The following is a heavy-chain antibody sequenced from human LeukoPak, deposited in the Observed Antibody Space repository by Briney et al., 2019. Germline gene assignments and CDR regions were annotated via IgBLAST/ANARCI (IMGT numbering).Heavy chain of an antibody. V-gene: IGHV1-46*01. Sequence: ASVKVSCKASGYTFTSYYLHWVRQAPGQGLEWMGIINPSGGSTSYAQKFQGRVTMTRDTSTSTVYMELSSLRSEDTAVYYCARVLQTSYYYYGMDVWGQGTTVTVSS. D-gene: IGHD2-15*01. J-gene: IGHJ6*02. CDR2: INPSGGST. CDR3: ARVLQTSYYYYGMDV. CDR1: GYTFTSYY.